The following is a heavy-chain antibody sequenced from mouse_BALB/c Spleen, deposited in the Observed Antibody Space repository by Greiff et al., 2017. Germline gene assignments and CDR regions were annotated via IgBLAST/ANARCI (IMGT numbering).Heavy chain of an antibody. J-gene: IGHJ2*01. CDR3: ARHYYGSSYYFDY. CDR1: GFTFSSYT. Sequence: EVQLVESGGGLVQPGGSLKLSCAASGFTFSSYTMSWVRQTPEKRLEWVAYISNGGGSTYYPDTVKGRFTISRDNAKNTLYLQMSSLKSEDTAMYYCARHYYGSSYYFDYWGQGTTRTVSS. V-gene: IGHV5-12-2*01. D-gene: IGHD1-1*01. CDR2: ISNGGGST.